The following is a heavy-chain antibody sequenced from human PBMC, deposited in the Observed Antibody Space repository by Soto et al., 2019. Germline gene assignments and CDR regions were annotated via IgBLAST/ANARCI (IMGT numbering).Heavy chain of an antibody. V-gene: IGHV4-39*01. J-gene: IGHJ5*02. D-gene: IGHD6-13*01. Sequence: SETLSLTCTVSGGSISSSSYYWGWIRQPPGKGLEWIGSIYYSGSTYYNPSLKSRVTISVDTSKNQFSLKLSSVTAADTAVYYCARHSPYSSSWSNWFDPWGQGTLVTVSS. CDR3: ARHSPYSSSWSNWFDP. CDR2: IYYSGST. CDR1: GGSISSSSYY.